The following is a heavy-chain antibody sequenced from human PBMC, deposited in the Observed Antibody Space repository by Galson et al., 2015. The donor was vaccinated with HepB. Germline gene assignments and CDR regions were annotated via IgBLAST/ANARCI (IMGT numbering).Heavy chain of an antibody. CDR3: ARLPGLAASGYFGK. Sequence: PALVKPTQTLTLTSTSSGFSLSDSGMRVSWIRQPPGKALEWLARIDWDNDKFYSTSLKTRLTIPKDTSKNQVVLTMTNMDPVDTATYYCARLPGLAASGYFGKWGQGTPGTASP. J-gene: IGHJ4*02. V-gene: IGHV2-70*04. CDR2: IDWDNDK. D-gene: IGHD6-13*01. CDR1: GFSLSDSGMR.